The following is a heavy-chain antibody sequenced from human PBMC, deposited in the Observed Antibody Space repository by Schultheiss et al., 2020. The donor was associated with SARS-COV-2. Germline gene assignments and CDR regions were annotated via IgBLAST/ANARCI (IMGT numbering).Heavy chain of an antibody. D-gene: IGHD2-2*01. CDR2: IYPGDSDT. CDR1: GYSFTSYW. J-gene: IGHJ6*02. V-gene: IGHV5-51*01. Sequence: GGSLRLSCKGSGYSFTSYWIGWVRQMPGKGLEWMGIIYPGDSDTRYSPSFQGQVTISADKSISTAYLQWSSLKASDTAMYYCARERGYCSSTSCYLGYGMDVWGQGTTVTVSS. CDR3: ARERGYCSSTSCYLGYGMDV.